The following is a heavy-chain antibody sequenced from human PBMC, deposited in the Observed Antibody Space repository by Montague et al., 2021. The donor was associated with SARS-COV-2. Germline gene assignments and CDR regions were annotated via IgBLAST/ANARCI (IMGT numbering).Heavy chain of an antibody. D-gene: IGHD3-22*01. V-gene: IGHV4-34*01. J-gene: IGHJ5*02. CDR3: ARAHWDNYDRSGWRFDP. CDR1: GGSFNDYY. Sequence: SETLSLTCAVYGGSFNDYYWSWIRQAPGKGLEWIGEINHSGSAKYNPYNPSLRSRVTMSVDTSKNQFSLKLSSVTAADTAVYYCARAHWDNYDRSGWRFDPWGQGTLVTVSS. CDR2: INHSGSA.